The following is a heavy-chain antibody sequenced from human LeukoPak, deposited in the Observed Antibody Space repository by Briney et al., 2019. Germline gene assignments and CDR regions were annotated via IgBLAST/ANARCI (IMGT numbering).Heavy chain of an antibody. D-gene: IGHD1-26*01. CDR2: ISGSGGST. V-gene: IGHV3-23*01. Sequence: GGSLRLSCAASGFTFSGYAMSWVRQAPGKGLEWVSAISGSGGSTYYADSVKSRFTISRDNSKNTLYLQMNSLRAEDTAVYYCAKDRGSSKYYFDYWGQGTLVTVSS. CDR1: GFTFSGYA. CDR3: AKDRGSSKYYFDY. J-gene: IGHJ4*02.